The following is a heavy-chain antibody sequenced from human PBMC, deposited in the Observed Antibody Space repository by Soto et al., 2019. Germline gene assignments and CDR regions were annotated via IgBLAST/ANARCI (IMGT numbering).Heavy chain of an antibody. J-gene: IGHJ6*02. V-gene: IGHV1-2*04. D-gene: IGHD2-8*01. CDR1: GYSFTDYH. CDR3: ARGDSTDCSNGVCSFFYNHDMDV. CDR2: INPKSGGT. Sequence: GASVKVSCKASGYSFTDYHIHWVRQAPGQGLEWLGRINPKSGGTSTAQKFQGWVTMTTDTSISTASMELTRLTSDDTAIYYCARGDSTDCSNGVCSFFYNHDMDVWGQGTAVTVSS.